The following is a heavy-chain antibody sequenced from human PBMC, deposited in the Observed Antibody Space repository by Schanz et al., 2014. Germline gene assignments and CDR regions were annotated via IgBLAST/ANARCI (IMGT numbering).Heavy chain of an antibody. J-gene: IGHJ4*02. CDR3: AKGQLLSYYFDY. D-gene: IGHD2-21*01. Sequence: QVVLMESGGGVVRPGRSVRLSCVASGFTFRSYGMHWVRQAPGKGLEWVAHISFDGGKTYYADSVKGRFTISRDNTKNTLYLQMNSLRAEDTAVYYCAKGQLLSYYFDYWGQGTLVTVSS. CDR2: ISFDGGKT. V-gene: IGHV3-30*04. CDR1: GFTFRSYG.